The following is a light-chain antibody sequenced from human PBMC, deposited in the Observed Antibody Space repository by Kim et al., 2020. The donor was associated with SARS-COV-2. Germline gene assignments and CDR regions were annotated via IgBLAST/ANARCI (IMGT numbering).Light chain of an antibody. CDR2: GAS. V-gene: IGKV3-15*01. CDR1: QRVSSN. J-gene: IGKJ4*01. CDR3: QQYNNWPLT. Sequence: VSPVDRATLSCRASQRVSSNLAWYQHNPGQAPRLLIYGASTSATGIPARFSVSGSGTEFTLTISSLQSEDFAVYYCQQYNNWPLTFGGGTKVDIK.